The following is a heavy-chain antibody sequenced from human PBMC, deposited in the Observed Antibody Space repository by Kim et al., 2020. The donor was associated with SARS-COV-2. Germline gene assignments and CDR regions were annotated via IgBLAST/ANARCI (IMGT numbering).Heavy chain of an antibody. CDR3: ARAFVQQQLVDYFDY. Sequence: SETLSLTCAVYGGSFSGYYWSWIRQPPVKGLEWIGEINHSGSTNYNPSHKSRFTISVDTSKNQLSLKLSTVTAADTAVYYCARAFVQQQLVDYFDYWGQGTLVTVSS. V-gene: IGHV4-34*01. CDR1: GGSFSGYY. D-gene: IGHD6-13*01. J-gene: IGHJ4*02. CDR2: INHSGST.